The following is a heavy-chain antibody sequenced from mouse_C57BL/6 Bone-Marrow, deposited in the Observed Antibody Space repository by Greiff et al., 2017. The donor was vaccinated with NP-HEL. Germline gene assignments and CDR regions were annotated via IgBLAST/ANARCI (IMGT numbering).Heavy chain of an antibody. CDR2: IYPRSGNT. D-gene: IGHD1-1*01. J-gene: IGHJ4*01. CDR1: GYTFTSYG. CDR3: ARWDYYGSSYAMDY. Sequence: QLQQSGAELARPGASVKLSCKASGYTFTSYGISWVKQRTGQGLEWIGEIYPRSGNTYYNEKFKGKATLTADKSSSTAYMELRSLTSEDSAVYFCARWDYYGSSYAMDYWGQGTSVTVSS. V-gene: IGHV1-81*01.